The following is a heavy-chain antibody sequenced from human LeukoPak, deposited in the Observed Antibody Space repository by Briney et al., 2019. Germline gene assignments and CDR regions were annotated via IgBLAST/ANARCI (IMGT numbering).Heavy chain of an antibody. Sequence: ASVKVSFKSSGYTFTGYYLHWVRQPPGQGLEWMGWINPNSGGTNYAQKFQGRVTMTRDTSISTAYMELSRLRSDDTAVYYCARGNYDYVWGSYAYNWFDPWGQGTLVTVSS. D-gene: IGHD3-16*01. CDR2: INPNSGGT. V-gene: IGHV1-2*02. CDR1: GYTFTGYY. J-gene: IGHJ5*02. CDR3: ARGNYDYVWGSYAYNWFDP.